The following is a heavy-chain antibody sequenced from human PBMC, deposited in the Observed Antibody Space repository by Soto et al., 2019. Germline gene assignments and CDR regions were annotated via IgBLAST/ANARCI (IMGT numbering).Heavy chain of an antibody. J-gene: IGHJ1*01. Sequence: GGSLRLSCAASGFTFSSYTMNWVRQAPGKGLEWVSSISSSSTYIYYADSVKGRFTVSRDNAKNSLFLQMNSLRAEDTAVYYCARVNYGGNFLWGQGALVIVSP. CDR1: GFTFSSYT. V-gene: IGHV3-21*01. CDR3: ARVNYGGNFL. CDR2: ISSSSTYI. D-gene: IGHD4-17*01.